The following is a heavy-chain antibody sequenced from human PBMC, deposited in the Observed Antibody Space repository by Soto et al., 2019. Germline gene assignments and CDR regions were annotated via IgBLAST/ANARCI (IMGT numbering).Heavy chain of an antibody. V-gene: IGHV3-30-3*01. CDR2: ISYDGSKK. CDR1: GFTFSRYA. D-gene: IGHD5-18*01. CDR3: ARGSDSYGDAFDI. J-gene: IGHJ3*02. Sequence: QVQLVESGGGVVQPGRSLRLSCAASGFTFSRYAMHWVRQAPGKGLEWVAVISYDGSKKYYADSVKGRFTISRDNSKNTLYLQMNSLRAEDTAVYYCARGSDSYGDAFDIWGQGTMVTVSS.